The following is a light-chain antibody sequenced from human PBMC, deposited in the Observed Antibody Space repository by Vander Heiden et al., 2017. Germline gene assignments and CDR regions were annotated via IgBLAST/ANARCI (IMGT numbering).Light chain of an antibody. J-gene: IGLJ2*01. V-gene: IGLV3-1*01. CDR1: KLGDKY. Sequence: SYELTQPPSVSVSPGQTASITCSGDKLGDKYAGWYQQKPGQPPGRGIYQDSKRHSGIPERFSGSNSGKTGTLTIRGTQAMDEADYYCQAWDSSTGLGGATKLTVL. CDR2: QDS. CDR3: QAWDSSTG.